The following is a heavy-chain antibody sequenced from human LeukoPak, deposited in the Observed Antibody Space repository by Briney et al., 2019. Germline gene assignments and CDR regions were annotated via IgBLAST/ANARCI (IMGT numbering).Heavy chain of an antibody. J-gene: IGHJ3*02. D-gene: IGHD2/OR15-2a*01. CDR1: GFTFSTYS. CDR3: ATSFESTSHWPIDAFDI. CDR2: ISSSSSYI. Sequence: GGSLRLSCAASGFTFSTYSMNWVRQAPGKGLEWVSSISSSSSYIYYADSVKGRFTISRDNAKNSLYLQMNSLRAEDTAVYYCATSFESTSHWPIDAFDIWGQGTMVTVSS. V-gene: IGHV3-21*01.